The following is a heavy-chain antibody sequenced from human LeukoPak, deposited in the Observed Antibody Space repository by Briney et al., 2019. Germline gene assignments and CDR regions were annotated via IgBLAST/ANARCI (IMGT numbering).Heavy chain of an antibody. Sequence: ASVKVSCTASGYTFTSYYMHWVRQAPGQGLEWMGIINPSGGSTSYAQKFQGRVTMTRDTSTSTVYMELSSLRSEDTAVYYCARAEYDFWSGYLYYFDYWGQGTLVTVSS. V-gene: IGHV1-46*01. J-gene: IGHJ4*02. CDR1: GYTFTSYY. D-gene: IGHD3-3*01. CDR2: INPSGGST. CDR3: ARAEYDFWSGYLYYFDY.